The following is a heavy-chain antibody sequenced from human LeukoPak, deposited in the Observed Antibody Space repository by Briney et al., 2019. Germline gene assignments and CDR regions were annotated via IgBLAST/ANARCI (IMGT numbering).Heavy chain of an antibody. CDR2: IYSSGST. D-gene: IGHD4-23*01. CDR1: GFTVSSNY. CDR3: ARDTVGTAGVEY. J-gene: IGHJ4*02. Sequence: GGSLRLSCAASGFTVSSNYMAWVRQAPGKGLEWVSAIYSSGSTYYADSVKGRFTISRDSSKNTLYLQMNSLRVEDTAVYYCARDTVGTAGVEYWGQGTLVTVSS. V-gene: IGHV3-53*01.